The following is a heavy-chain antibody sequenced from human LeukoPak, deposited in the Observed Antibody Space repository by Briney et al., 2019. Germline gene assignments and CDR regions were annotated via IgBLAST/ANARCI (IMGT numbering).Heavy chain of an antibody. CDR3: AELGIMIGGV. CDR2: ISSSRSTI. J-gene: IGHJ6*04. D-gene: IGHD3-16*01. V-gene: IGHV3-48*03. Sequence: QPGGSLRLSCAASGFTFSSYEMNWVRQAPGKGLEWVSYISSSRSTIYYADSVKGRFTISRDNAKNSLYLQMNSLRAEDTAVYYCAELGIMIGGVWGKGTTVTISS. CDR1: GFTFSSYE.